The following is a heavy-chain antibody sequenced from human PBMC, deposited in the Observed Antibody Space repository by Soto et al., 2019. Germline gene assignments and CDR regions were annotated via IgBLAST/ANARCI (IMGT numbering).Heavy chain of an antibody. D-gene: IGHD2-21*02. CDR3: ARSRGGDYDDDYFDY. Sequence: PEPLSLPWTVSGDSIRNYHWSWIRQPTGKGLEWIGRVYISGSTNDNPSLKSRVTISVDTSKNQFSLRLSSVTAADTAVYYCARSRGGDYDDDYFDYWGQGNLVTVSS. V-gene: IGHV4-4*07. CDR1: GDSIRNYH. J-gene: IGHJ4*02. CDR2: VYISGST.